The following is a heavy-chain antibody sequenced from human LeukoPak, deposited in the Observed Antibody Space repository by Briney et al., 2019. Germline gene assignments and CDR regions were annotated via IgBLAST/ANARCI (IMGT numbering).Heavy chain of an antibody. CDR3: ARKDRSWFDP. CDR1: GRVFNNYS. J-gene: IGHJ5*02. V-gene: IGHV1-69*05. CDR2: IIPLYGTA. Sequence: ASVKVSCKASGRVFNNYSIHWVRQAPGQGLEWMGGIIPLYGTAEYGQKFQGRVTISRDTITMSNLRSEDTAVYYCARKDRSWFDPWGQGTLVTVSS.